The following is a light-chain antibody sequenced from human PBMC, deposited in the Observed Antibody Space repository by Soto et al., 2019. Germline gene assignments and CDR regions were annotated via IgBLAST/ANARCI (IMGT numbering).Light chain of an antibody. CDR2: DAS. J-gene: IGKJ2*01. CDR3: QQRNNWPRT. CDR1: QSVSSY. V-gene: IGKV3-11*01. Sequence: EIVLTQSPGTLSLSPGERATLSCRASQSVSSYLAWYQQKPGQAPRLLIYDASNRATGIPARFSGSGSGTDFTLTISSLEPEDLAVYYCQQRNNWPRTFGQGTKLEIK.